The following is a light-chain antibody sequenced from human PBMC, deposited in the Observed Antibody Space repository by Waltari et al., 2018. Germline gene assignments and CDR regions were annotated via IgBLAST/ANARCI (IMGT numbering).Light chain of an antibody. CDR1: QSLVHSDGNTY. V-gene: IGKV2-30*02. CDR2: KVS. CDR3: MQATHWPHT. Sequence: DVVLTQSSLFLPVTLGQPASISCRSKQSLVHSDGNTYLNWYQQRPGQSPRRLIYKVSNRDAWVPDRIPGSGSGTDFRLQISRVEAEDVATYYCMQATHWPHTFGPGTKVDI. J-gene: IGKJ3*01.